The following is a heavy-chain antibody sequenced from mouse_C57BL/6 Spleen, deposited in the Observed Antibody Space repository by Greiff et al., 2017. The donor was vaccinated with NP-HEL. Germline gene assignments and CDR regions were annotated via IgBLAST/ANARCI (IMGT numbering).Heavy chain of an antibody. D-gene: IGHD1-1*01. Sequence: DVKLQESGTVLARPGASVKMSCKTSGYTFTSYWMHWVKQRPGQGLEWIGAIYPGNSDTSYNQKFKGKAKLTAVTSASTAYMELSSLTNEDSAVYYCTRSRYGSSQDWFAYWGQGTLVTVSA. V-gene: IGHV1-5*01. CDR1: GYTFTSYW. CDR3: TRSRYGSSQDWFAY. CDR2: IYPGNSDT. J-gene: IGHJ3*01.